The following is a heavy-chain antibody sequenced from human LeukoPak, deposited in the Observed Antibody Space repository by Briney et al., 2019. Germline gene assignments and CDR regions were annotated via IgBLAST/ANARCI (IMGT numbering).Heavy chain of an antibody. J-gene: IGHJ6*03. CDR2: IYYSGST. V-gene: IGHV4-59*01. CDR1: GGSISSYN. D-gene: IGHD5-18*01. Sequence: SETLSLTCTVSGGSISSYNWSWIRHPPGKGLEWIGYIYYSGSTNYNPSLKSRVTISVDTSKNQFSLKLSSVTAADTAVYYCARGRDTAMVHYYYYYMDVWGKGTTVTVSS. CDR3: ARGRDTAMVHYYYYYMDV.